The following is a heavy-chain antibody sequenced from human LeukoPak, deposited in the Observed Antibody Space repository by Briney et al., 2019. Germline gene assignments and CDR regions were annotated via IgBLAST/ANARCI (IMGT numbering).Heavy chain of an antibody. CDR3: ARVDRYSSGWYRVDY. CDR2: INHSGST. J-gene: IGHJ4*02. Sequence: SETLSLTCAVYGGSFSGYYWSWIRQPPGEGLEWIGEINHSGSTNYNPSLKSRVTISVDTSKNQFSLKLSSVTAADTAVYYCARVDRYSSGWYRVDYWGQGTLVTVSS. CDR1: GGSFSGYY. D-gene: IGHD6-19*01. V-gene: IGHV4-34*01.